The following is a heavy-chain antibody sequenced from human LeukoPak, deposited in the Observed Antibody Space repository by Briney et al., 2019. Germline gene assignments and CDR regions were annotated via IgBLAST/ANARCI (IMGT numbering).Heavy chain of an antibody. CDR3: AKVQYDYVWGSYRYGAFDY. V-gene: IGHV3-23*01. Sequence: GGSLRLSCAASGFTFSSYAMTWVRQAPGKGLEWVSGISGSGDKTYYADSVKGRFTISRDNSKNTLYLQMNSLRAEDTAVYYCAKVQYDYVWGSYRYGAFDYWGQGTLVTVSS. CDR2: ISGSGDKT. J-gene: IGHJ4*02. D-gene: IGHD3-16*02. CDR1: GFTFSSYA.